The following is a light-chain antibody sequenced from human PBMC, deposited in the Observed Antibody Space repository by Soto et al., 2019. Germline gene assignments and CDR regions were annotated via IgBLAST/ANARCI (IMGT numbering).Light chain of an antibody. V-gene: IGKV3-20*01. CDR1: QSVGNNY. CDR3: QQLASSPLT. CDR2: SAS. J-gene: IGKJ4*01. Sequence: EIVLTQSPGTLSLSPGERATLSCRASQSVGNNYLAWYQQKPGQAPRLLIYSASTRATGIPDRFSGSGSGTDFTLTITRLEPEDFAVYYCQQLASSPLTFGGGTKVELQ.